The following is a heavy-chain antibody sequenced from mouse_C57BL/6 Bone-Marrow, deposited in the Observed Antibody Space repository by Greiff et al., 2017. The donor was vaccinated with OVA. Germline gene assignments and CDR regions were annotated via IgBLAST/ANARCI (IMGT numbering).Heavy chain of an antibody. V-gene: IGHV1-64*01. Sequence: QVQLQQPGAELVKPGASVKLSCKASGYTFTSYWMHWVKQRPGQGLEWIGMIHPNSGSTNYNEKFKSKATLTVDKSSSTAYMQLSSLTSEDSAVYYCARRGITTVVAEVYYFDYWGQGTTLTVSS. CDR1: GYTFTSYW. D-gene: IGHD1-1*01. CDR3: ARRGITTVVAEVYYFDY. J-gene: IGHJ2*01. CDR2: IHPNSGST.